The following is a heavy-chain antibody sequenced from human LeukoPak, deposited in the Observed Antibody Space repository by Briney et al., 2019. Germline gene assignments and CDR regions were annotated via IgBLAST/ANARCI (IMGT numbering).Heavy chain of an antibody. CDR1: GYTFTSYD. Sequence: ASVKVSCKASGYTFTSYDINWVRQATGQGLEWMGWMNPNSGNTGYAQKFQGRVTMTRNTSMSTAYMELSSLRSEDTAVYYCARGPTSSDWFDPWGQGTLVTVSS. CDR3: ARGPTSSDWFDP. J-gene: IGHJ5*02. CDR2: MNPNSGNT. V-gene: IGHV1-8*01. D-gene: IGHD2-2*01.